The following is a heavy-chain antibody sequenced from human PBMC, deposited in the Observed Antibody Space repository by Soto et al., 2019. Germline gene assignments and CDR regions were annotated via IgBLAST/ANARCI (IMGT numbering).Heavy chain of an antibody. CDR3: ARENYGGNPFDY. CDR2: IYYSGST. CDR1: GGSISSGGYY. D-gene: IGHD4-17*01. J-gene: IGHJ4*02. V-gene: IGHV4-31*03. Sequence: SETLSLTCTVSGGSISSGGYYWSWIRQHPGKGLEWIGYIYYSGSTYYNPSLKSRVTISVDTSKNQFSLKLSSVTAADAAVYYCARENYGGNPFDYWGQGTLVTVSS.